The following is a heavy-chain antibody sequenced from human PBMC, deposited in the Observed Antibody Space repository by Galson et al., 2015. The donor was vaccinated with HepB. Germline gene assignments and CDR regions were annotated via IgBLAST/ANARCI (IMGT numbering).Heavy chain of an antibody. CDR3: AREQYGNALGYHGLDV. CDR1: TFTFSDDN. V-gene: IGHV3-21*01. CDR2: ISSSGSYI. D-gene: IGHD2/OR15-2a*01. J-gene: IGHJ6*02. Sequence: SLRLSCAASTFTFSDDNMNWVRQAPGKGLEWVSSISSSGSYIKYADSVKGRFTISRDNVKNSLFLQMNSLRAEDTALYYCAREQYGNALGYHGLDVRGQGTTVIVSS.